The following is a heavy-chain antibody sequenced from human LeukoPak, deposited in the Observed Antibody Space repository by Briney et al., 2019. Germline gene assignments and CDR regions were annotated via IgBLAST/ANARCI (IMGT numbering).Heavy chain of an antibody. CDR1: GGSFSGYY. J-gene: IGHJ4*02. Sequence: SETLSLTCAVYGGSFSGYYWSWIRQPPGKGLEWIGEINHSGSTNYNPSLESRVTISVDTSKNQFSLTLSYMTAADTAVYYCARDRTGWASDYWGQGTLVTVSS. V-gene: IGHV4-34*01. D-gene: IGHD1-14*01. CDR3: ARDRTGWASDY. CDR2: INHSGST.